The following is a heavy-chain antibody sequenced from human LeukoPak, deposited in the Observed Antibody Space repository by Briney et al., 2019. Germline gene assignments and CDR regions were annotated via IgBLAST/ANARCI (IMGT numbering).Heavy chain of an antibody. CDR3: ARDGYSSGWYSVGAFDI. D-gene: IGHD6-19*01. Sequence: GGSLRLSCAASGFIFSSYGMHWVRQAPGKVLECVAIIWYDGSNKYYADSVKGRFSISRDNSNNTLYLQMNSLRAEDTAVYYCARDGYSSGWYSVGAFDIWGQGTMVTVSS. J-gene: IGHJ3*02. CDR1: GFIFSSYG. CDR2: IWYDGSNK. V-gene: IGHV3-33*01.